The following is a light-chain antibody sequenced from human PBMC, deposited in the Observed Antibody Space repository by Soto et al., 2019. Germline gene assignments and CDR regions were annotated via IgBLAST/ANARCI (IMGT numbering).Light chain of an antibody. Sequence: EIVLTQSPATLSLSPGERATLSCRASQSVGSSLAWYQQKPGQAPSLLIYDASNRATGIPARFSGSGSGTDFTLTISSLQSEDFAVYYCQQYNNWPSITFGQGTRLEIK. CDR3: QQYNNWPSIT. J-gene: IGKJ5*01. V-gene: IGKV3-11*01. CDR2: DAS. CDR1: QSVGSS.